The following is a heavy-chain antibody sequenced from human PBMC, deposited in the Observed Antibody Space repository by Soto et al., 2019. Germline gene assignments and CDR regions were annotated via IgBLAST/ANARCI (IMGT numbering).Heavy chain of an antibody. Sequence: QIQLVQSGAEVKKPGASVKVSCKASGYSFTSYGITWVRQAPGQGLEWLGWITADNGNTNYEQKFQGRAAMTTDTYTNTAYMELRSLSSDDTAIYYCARVPLEWLPSSGFDYWGQGALVTVSS. CDR2: ITADNGNT. J-gene: IGHJ4*02. V-gene: IGHV1-18*04. CDR1: GYSFTSYG. CDR3: ARVPLEWLPSSGFDY. D-gene: IGHD3-3*01.